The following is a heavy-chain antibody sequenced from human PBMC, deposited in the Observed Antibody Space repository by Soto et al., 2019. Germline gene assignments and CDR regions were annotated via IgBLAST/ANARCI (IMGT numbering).Heavy chain of an antibody. J-gene: IGHJ5*02. CDR1: GCTFRSFT. CDR3: TRDASRDSSARGWFDP. CDR2: ISSNSAYI. D-gene: IGHD6-13*01. Sequence: GCLRRSGTASGCTFRSFTMNWVRQAPGRGLEWVSTISSNSAYIYYTDALRGRFTISRDNAKNSLHLQMNSLRAEDTAVYYCTRDASRDSSARGWFDPWGPGTLVTVSS. V-gene: IGHV3-21*01.